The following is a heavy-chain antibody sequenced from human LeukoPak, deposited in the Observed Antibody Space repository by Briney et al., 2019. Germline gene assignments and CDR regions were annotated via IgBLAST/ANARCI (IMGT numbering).Heavy chain of an antibody. J-gene: IGHJ4*02. CDR1: GGSFSGYY. D-gene: IGHD3-22*01. Sequence: KPSETLSLTCAVYGGSFSGYYWSWIRQPPGKGLEWSGEINHSGSTNYNPSLKSRVTISVDTSKNQFSLKLSSVTAADTAVYYCARGPTYYYDSSGYYYGRYLDYWGQGTLVTVSS. CDR3: ARGPTYYYDSSGYYYGRYLDY. CDR2: INHSGST. V-gene: IGHV4-34*01.